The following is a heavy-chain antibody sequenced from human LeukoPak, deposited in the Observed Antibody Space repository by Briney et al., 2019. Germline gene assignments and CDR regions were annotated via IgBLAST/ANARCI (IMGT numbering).Heavy chain of an antibody. CDR2: ISGDRTGT. D-gene: IGHD2/OR15-2a*01. J-gene: IGHJ3*02. Sequence: GGSLRLSCAASGFTFSSYSMNWVRQAPGKGLEWVSAISGDRTGTYYTDSVKGRFTISRDNSKNTLFLQMNSLRVEDTAVYYCAKGGISSVFHAFDIWGQGTMVTVSS. CDR1: GFTFSSYS. V-gene: IGHV3-23*01. CDR3: AKGGISSVFHAFDI.